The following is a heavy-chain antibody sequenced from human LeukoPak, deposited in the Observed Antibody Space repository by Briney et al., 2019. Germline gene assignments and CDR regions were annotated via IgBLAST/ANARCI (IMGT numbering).Heavy chain of an antibody. J-gene: IGHJ4*02. CDR2: IDPSDSYT. CDR1: GYSFTSYW. D-gene: IGHD2-15*01. CDR3: ARYAFYCSGGSCQFYYFDY. V-gene: IGHV5-10-1*01. Sequence: GESLKISCKCSGYSFTSYWISWVRQMPGKGLEWMGRIDPSDSYTNYSPSFQGHVTISADKSISTAYLQWSSLKASDTAMYYCARYAFYCSGGSCQFYYFDYWGQGTLVTVSS.